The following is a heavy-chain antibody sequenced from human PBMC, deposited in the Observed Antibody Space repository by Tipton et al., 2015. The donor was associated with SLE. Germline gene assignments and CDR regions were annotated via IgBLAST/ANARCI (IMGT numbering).Heavy chain of an antibody. J-gene: IGHJ4*02. V-gene: IGHV4-28*01. Sequence: TLSLTCAVSGYSISSSNWWGWIRQPPGKGLEWIGYIYYSGSTYYNPSLKSRVTMSVDTSKNQFSLKLSSVTAADTAVYYCARVGVVTPFDYWGQGTLVTVSS. CDR2: IYYSGST. CDR1: GYSISSSNW. CDR3: ARVGVVTPFDY. D-gene: IGHD4-23*01.